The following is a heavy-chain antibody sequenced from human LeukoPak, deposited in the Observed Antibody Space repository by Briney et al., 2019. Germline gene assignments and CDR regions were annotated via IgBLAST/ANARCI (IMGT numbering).Heavy chain of an antibody. D-gene: IGHD6-13*01. CDR1: GVSISSSNW. CDR3: AKRNADSSTWSPNGAFDI. Sequence: SGTLSLTCAVSGVSISSSNWWSWVRQPPGQGLEWIGEIYHSGSTNYNPSLESRVTISADKSRNQFSLKLTSVTAPDSAVYFCAKRNADSSTWSPNGAFDIWGQGTMVTVSS. CDR2: IYHSGST. J-gene: IGHJ3*02. V-gene: IGHV4-4*02.